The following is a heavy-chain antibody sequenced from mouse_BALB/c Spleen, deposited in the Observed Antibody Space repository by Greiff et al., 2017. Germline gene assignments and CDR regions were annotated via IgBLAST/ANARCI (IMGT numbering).Heavy chain of an antibody. V-gene: IGHV5-17*02. D-gene: IGHD5-5*01. CDR2: ISSGSSTI. CDR1: GFTFSSFG. J-gene: IGHJ2*01. CDR3: AREGASTSFDY. Sequence: DVKLVESGGGLVQPGGSRKLSCAASGFTFSSFGMHWVRQAPEKGLEWVAYISSGSSTIYYADTVKGRFTISRDNPKNTLFLQMTSLRSEDTAMYYCAREGASTSFDYWGQGTTLTVSS.